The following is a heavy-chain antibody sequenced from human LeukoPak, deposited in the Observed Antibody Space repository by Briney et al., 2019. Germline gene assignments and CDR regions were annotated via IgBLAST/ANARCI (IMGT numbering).Heavy chain of an antibody. CDR3: ASAALGGWFAP. CDR2: ISFSGSA. V-gene: IGHV4-59*01. CDR1: GGSINSFY. Sequence: SETLSLTCTVSGGSINSFYWSWIRQSPGKGLEWIGYISFSGSATYNPSLKSRVTISVDTSKNQFSLNLTPVTAADTAFYYCASAALGGWFAPWGQGTLVTVSS. J-gene: IGHJ5*02.